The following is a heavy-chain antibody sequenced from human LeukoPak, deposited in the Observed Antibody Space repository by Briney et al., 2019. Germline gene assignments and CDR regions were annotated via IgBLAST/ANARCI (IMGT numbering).Heavy chain of an antibody. Sequence: SETLSLTCAVYGGSFSGYYWSWIRQPPGKGLEWIGEINHSGSTNYNPSLKSRVTISVDTSKNQFSLKLSSVTAADTAVYYCARALRTKRHFDLVTSSGMDVWGQGTTVTVSS. CDR2: INHSGST. V-gene: IGHV4-34*01. CDR3: ARALRTKRHFDLVTSSGMDV. CDR1: GGSFSGYY. D-gene: IGHD3-9*01. J-gene: IGHJ6*02.